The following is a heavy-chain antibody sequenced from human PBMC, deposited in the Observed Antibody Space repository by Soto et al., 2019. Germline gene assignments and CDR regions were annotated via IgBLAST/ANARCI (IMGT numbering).Heavy chain of an antibody. Sequence: QVQLQESGPGLVKPSQTLSLTCTVSGGSISSGGYYWSWIRQHPGKGLEWIGYIYYSGSTYYNPSLKGRVTISVDTSKNQFSLKLSSVTAADTAVYYCARSPIRFLEWLSPPRFRSCWYFDLWGRGPLVTVSS. J-gene: IGHJ2*01. CDR2: IYYSGST. CDR3: ARSPIRFLEWLSPPRFRSCWYFDL. V-gene: IGHV4-31*03. D-gene: IGHD3-3*01. CDR1: GGSISSGGYY.